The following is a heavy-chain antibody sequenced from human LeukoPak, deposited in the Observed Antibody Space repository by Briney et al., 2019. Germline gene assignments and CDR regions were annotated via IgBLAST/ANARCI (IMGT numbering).Heavy chain of an antibody. CDR2: INSDGSTT. CDR3: ARVYGGNTPFDY. V-gene: IGHV3-74*01. CDR1: GFTFSTYW. Sequence: GGSLRLSCAASGFTFSTYWMHWVRQAPGKGLVWVSRINSDGSTTSYADSVKGRFIISRDNAKNTLYLQMDSLRAEDTAVYYCARVYGGNTPFDYWGQGTLVTVSS. J-gene: IGHJ4*02. D-gene: IGHD4-23*01.